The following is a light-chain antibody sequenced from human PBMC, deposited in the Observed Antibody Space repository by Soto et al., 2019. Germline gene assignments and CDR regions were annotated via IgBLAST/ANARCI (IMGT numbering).Light chain of an antibody. J-gene: IGKJ5*01. Sequence: EVMLRHSQATLSLSPWERATLYFRACVNVAGYLSWYQQKPGQTPRLLIYDGSNRATGIPARFSGSGSGTDHTLTISSLEPEDSAVYYCQQRSNWPITFGQGTRLEIK. CDR2: DGS. V-gene: IGKV3-11*01. CDR3: QQRSNWPIT. CDR1: VNVAGY.